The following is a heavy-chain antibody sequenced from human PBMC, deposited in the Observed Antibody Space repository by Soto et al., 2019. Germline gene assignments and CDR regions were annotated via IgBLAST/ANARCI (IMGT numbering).Heavy chain of an antibody. CDR1: GFTFSSYA. CDR2: ISGSGGST. J-gene: IGHJ4*02. V-gene: IGHV3-23*01. Sequence: GGSLRLSCAASGFTFSSYAMSWVRQAPGKGLEWVSAISGSGGSTYYPDSVKGRFTISRDNSKNTLYLQMNSLRAEDMAVYYCAILYSSGHFDHWGQGSLVTVSS. D-gene: IGHD6-19*01. CDR3: AILYSSGHFDH.